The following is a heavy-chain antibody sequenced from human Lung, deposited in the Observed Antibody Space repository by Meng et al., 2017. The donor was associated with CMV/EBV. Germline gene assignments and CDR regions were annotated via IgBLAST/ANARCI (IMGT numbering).Heavy chain of an antibody. CDR1: GDSISSDSYY. J-gene: IGHJ4*02. CDR3: ARGYHLLYYFDY. CDR2: IYSSGRT. V-gene: IGHV4-61*02. Sequence: GQLQASGPGLVKPSQTLSLTCTVSGDSISSDSYYWTWIRQPAGKGLEWIGRIYSSGRTNYDPSLRSRVSISVDTSKNQFSLKLKSVTAADAAIYYCARGYHLLYYFDYWGQGTLVTVAS. D-gene: IGHD2-2*02.